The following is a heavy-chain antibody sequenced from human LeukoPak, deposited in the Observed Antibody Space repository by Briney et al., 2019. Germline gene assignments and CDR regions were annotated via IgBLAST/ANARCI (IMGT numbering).Heavy chain of an antibody. CDR2: IKQDGSEK. CDR1: GFTVSSNY. J-gene: IGHJ4*02. D-gene: IGHD2-2*01. V-gene: IGHV3-7*01. CDR3: AREDTSLAYFDY. Sequence: PGGSLRLSCAASGFTVSSNYMSWVRQAPGKGLEWVANIKQDGSEKYYVDSVKGRFTISRDNAKNSLYLQMNSLRAEDTAVYYCAREDTSLAYFDYWGQGTLVTVSS.